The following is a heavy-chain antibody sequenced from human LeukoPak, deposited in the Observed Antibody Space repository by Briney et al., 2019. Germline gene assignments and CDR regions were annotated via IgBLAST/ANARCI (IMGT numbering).Heavy chain of an antibody. Sequence: PGGSLRLSCAASGFTVSSNYMSWVRQATGKGLEWVSAIGTAGDTYYPGSVKGRFTISRENAKNSLYLQMNSLRAGDTAVYYCARGWGYYDSSGDFDAFDIWGQGTMVTVSS. J-gene: IGHJ3*02. V-gene: IGHV3-13*01. CDR2: IGTAGDT. CDR1: GFTVSSNY. D-gene: IGHD3-22*01. CDR3: ARGWGYYDSSGDFDAFDI.